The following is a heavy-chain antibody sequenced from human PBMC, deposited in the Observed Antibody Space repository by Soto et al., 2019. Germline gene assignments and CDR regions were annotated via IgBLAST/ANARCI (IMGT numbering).Heavy chain of an antibody. D-gene: IGHD3-10*01. CDR3: ARHYASGTYSVYY. CDR1: GFTFSNYL. Sequence: EVQLVESGGDLVQTGGSLRLSCAASGFTFSNYLMHWVRQAPGKGLVWVSRINGDGSSTSYANSVKGRFTISRDNAKNTVYLQRNSLRDEDTAVYYCARHYASGTYSVYYWGQGTLVTVSA. CDR2: INGDGSST. J-gene: IGHJ4*02. V-gene: IGHV3-74*01.